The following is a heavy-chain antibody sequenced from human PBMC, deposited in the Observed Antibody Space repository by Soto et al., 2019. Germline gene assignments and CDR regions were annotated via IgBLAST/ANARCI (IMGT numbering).Heavy chain of an antibody. Sequence: QVQLVESGGGVVQPGRSLRLPCAASGFTFSSYGMHWVRQAPGKGLEWVAVIWYDGSNKYYADSVKGRFTISRDNSKNTLYLQMNSLRAEDTAVYYCAEDSSSSVFYYYGMDVWGQVTTVTVSS. CDR3: AEDSSSSVFYYYGMDV. V-gene: IGHV3-33*06. J-gene: IGHJ6*02. CDR2: IWYDGSNK. CDR1: GFTFSSYG. D-gene: IGHD6-6*01.